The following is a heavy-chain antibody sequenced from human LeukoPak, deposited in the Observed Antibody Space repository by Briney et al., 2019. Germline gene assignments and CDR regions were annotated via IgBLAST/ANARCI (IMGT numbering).Heavy chain of an antibody. Sequence: SETLSLTCAVYGGSFSGYYWSWIRQPPGKGLEWIGEINHSGSTNYNPSLKSRVTISVDTSKNQFSLKPSSVTAADTAVYYCASVFNYYGSGSYYSGRLDYWGQGTLVTVSS. CDR3: ASVFNYYGSGSYYSGRLDY. V-gene: IGHV4-34*01. CDR1: GGSFSGYY. J-gene: IGHJ4*02. CDR2: INHSGST. D-gene: IGHD3-10*01.